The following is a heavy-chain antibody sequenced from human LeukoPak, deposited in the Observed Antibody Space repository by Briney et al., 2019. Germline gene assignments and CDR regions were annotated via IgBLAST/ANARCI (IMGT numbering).Heavy chain of an antibody. J-gene: IGHJ4*02. CDR1: GFTFSNYE. CDR3: ANALTMAGGFDY. V-gene: IGHV3-48*03. CDR2: ISRSGATI. D-gene: IGHD3-16*01. Sequence: GGSLRLSCAASGFTFSNYEMNWVRQAPGKGLEWVSFISRSGATIYYADSVKGRFTISRDNSKNTLYLQMNSLRAEDTAVYYCANALTMAGGFDYWGQGTLVTVSS.